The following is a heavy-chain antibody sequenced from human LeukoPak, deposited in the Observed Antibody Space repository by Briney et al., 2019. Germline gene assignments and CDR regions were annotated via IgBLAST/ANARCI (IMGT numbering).Heavy chain of an antibody. Sequence: GGSLRLSCAASGFTFSSYGMHWVRQAPGKGLEWVAVIWYDGSNKYYADSVKGRFTISRDNSKNTLYLQMNSLRAEDTAVYYCARDRDSSGWYYFDYWGQGTLVTVSS. D-gene: IGHD6-19*01. CDR1: GFTFSSYG. J-gene: IGHJ4*02. V-gene: IGHV3-33*01. CDR2: IWYDGSNK. CDR3: ARDRDSSGWYYFDY.